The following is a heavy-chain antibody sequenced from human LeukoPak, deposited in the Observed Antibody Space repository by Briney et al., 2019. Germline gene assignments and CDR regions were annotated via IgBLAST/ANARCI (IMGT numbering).Heavy chain of an antibody. V-gene: IGHV4-39*01. CDR2: IYYSGST. J-gene: IGHJ5*02. Sequence: SETLSLTCTVSGGSISSSSYYWGWIRQPPGKGLEWIGSIYYSGSTYYNPSLKSRVTISVDTSKNQFSLKLSSVTAADTAVYYCARAFIVVVPAASYNWFDPWGQGTLVTVSS. D-gene: IGHD2-2*01. CDR1: GGSISSSSYY. CDR3: ARAFIVVVPAASYNWFDP.